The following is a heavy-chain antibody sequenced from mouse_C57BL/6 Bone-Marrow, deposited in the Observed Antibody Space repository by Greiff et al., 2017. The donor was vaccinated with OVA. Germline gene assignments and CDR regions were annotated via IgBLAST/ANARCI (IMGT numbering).Heavy chain of an antibody. CDR2: IDPETGGT. Sequence: QVQLQQSGAELVRPGASVTLSCKASGYTFTDYEMHWVKQTPVHGLEWIGAIDPETGGTAYNQKFKGKAILTADKSSSTAYMELRSLTSEDSAVYDCTRGYSNYYAMDCWGQGTAVTVSA. J-gene: IGHJ4*01. D-gene: IGHD2-5*01. CDR1: GYTFTDYE. CDR3: TRGYSNYYAMDC. V-gene: IGHV1-15*01.